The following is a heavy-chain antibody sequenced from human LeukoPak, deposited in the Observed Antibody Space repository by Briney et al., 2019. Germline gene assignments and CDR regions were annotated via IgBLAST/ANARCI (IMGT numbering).Heavy chain of an antibody. Sequence: GESLKISCNGSGNSFTSHWIAWVRQMPGKGLEWMGIIYPGDSDSRYSPSFQGQVTISADKSISTTYLQWTSLKASDTAMYYCARTDYYGSGNFDYWGQGTLVTVSS. V-gene: IGHV5-51*01. CDR3: ARTDYYGSGNFDY. CDR1: GNSFTSHW. J-gene: IGHJ4*02. D-gene: IGHD3-10*01. CDR2: IYPGDSDS.